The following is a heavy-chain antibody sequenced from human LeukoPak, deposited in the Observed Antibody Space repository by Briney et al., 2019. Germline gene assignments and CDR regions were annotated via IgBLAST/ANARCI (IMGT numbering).Heavy chain of an antibody. CDR1: GFTFSSHW. V-gene: IGHV3-74*01. CDR2: INSDGSTT. Sequence: PGGSLRLSCAASGFTFSSHWMHWVRRAPGKGLVWVSLINSDGSTTNYADSVKGRFTISRDNAKNTLYLQMNSVRAEDTAVYYCARDGSGSYHYDTAFDFWGQGTLVTVSS. J-gene: IGHJ4*02. CDR3: ARDGSGSYHYDTAFDF. D-gene: IGHD1-26*01.